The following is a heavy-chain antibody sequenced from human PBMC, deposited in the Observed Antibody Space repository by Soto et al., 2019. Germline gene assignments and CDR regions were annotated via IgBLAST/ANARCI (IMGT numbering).Heavy chain of an antibody. J-gene: IGHJ4*02. Sequence: GGSLRLSCAASGFTFSGSAMHWVRPAPGKGLEWVGRIKSKTDGGTTDYAAPVKGRFTISRDDSKNTLYLQMNSLKTEDTAVYYCTTDSVRHIVVVTAPTGDYWGQGTLVTVSS. D-gene: IGHD2-21*02. CDR2: IKSKTDGGTT. V-gene: IGHV3-15*01. CDR1: GFTFSGSA. CDR3: TTDSVRHIVVVTAPTGDY.